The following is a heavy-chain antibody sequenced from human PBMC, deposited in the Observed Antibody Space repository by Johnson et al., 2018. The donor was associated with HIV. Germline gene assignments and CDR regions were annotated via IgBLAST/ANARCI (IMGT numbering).Heavy chain of an antibody. CDR1: GFSFSSYA. CDR3: AREYEAFDI. V-gene: IGHV3-30*04. CDR2: VSYDGSNK. Sequence: QVQLVESGGGLIQPGRSLRLSCAASGFSFSSYAMHWVRQAPGKGLEWLAVVSYDGSNKYYADSVKGRFTISRDNSKNTLYLQMNSLRAEDTAVYYCAREYEAFDIWGQGTMVTVSS. J-gene: IGHJ3*02.